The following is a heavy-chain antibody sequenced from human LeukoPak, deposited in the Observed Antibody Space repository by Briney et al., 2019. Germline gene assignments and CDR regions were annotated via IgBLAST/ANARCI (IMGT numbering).Heavy chain of an antibody. Sequence: GGSLRLSCAASGFTFNNYAMSWVRQAPGKGLEWVSAISTSGDNTNYADSVKGRFTISRDNSKNTLYLQMNSLRAEDTAVYYCAKIPKGGYFDSWGQGTLVTVSS. V-gene: IGHV3-23*01. CDR3: AKIPKGGYFDS. D-gene: IGHD2-2*01. J-gene: IGHJ4*02. CDR1: GFTFNNYA. CDR2: ISTSGDNT.